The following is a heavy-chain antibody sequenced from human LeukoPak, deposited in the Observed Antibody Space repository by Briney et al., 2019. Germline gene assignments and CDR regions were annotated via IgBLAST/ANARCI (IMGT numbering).Heavy chain of an antibody. V-gene: IGHV3-30*02. CDR3: AKARYYYDSSGYYYYFDY. Sequence: GGSLRLSCAASGFTFSSYGMHWVRQAPGKGLDWVAFIHHDGSNKYYADSVRGRFTISRDNSKNTLYLQMNSLRAEDTAVYYCAKARYYYDSSGYYYYFDYWGQGTLVTVSS. D-gene: IGHD3-22*01. J-gene: IGHJ4*02. CDR2: IHHDGSNK. CDR1: GFTFSSYG.